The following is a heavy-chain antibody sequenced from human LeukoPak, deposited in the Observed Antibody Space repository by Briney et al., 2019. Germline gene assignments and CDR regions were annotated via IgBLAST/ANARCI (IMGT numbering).Heavy chain of an antibody. J-gene: IGHJ4*02. CDR1: GGSFSGYY. V-gene: IGHV4-34*01. D-gene: IGHD6-6*01. CDR2: INHSGST. CDR3: ARDHSSSSRATDY. Sequence: SKTLSLTCAVYGGSFSGYYWSWIRQPPGKGLEWIGEINHSGSTNYNPSLKSRVTISVDTSKNQFSLKLSSVTAADTAVYYCARDHSSSSRATDYWGQGTLVTVSS.